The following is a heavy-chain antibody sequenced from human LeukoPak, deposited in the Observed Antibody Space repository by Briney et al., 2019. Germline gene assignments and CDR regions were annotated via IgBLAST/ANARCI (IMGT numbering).Heavy chain of an antibody. CDR3: ARLTVLLWFGAHPYYFDY. CDR2: IYYSGST. V-gene: IGHV4-39*01. CDR1: GGSISSSSYY. Sequence: PSETLSLTCTVSGGSISSSSYYWGWIRQPPGKGLEWIGSIYYSGSTYYNPSLKSRVTISVDTSKNQFSLKLSSVTAADTAVYYCARLTVLLWFGAHPYYFDYWGQGTLVTVSS. J-gene: IGHJ4*02. D-gene: IGHD3-10*01.